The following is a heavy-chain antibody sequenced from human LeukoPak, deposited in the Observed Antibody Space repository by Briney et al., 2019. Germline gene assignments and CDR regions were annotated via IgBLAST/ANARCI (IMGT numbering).Heavy chain of an antibody. CDR3: ARHETTVPYFDY. J-gene: IGHJ4*02. Sequence: SDTLSLTCTVSGGSISSSRYYWGWIRQPPGKGLEWIGSIYYSGSTYYNPSLKSRVTISVDTSKNQFSLKLSSVTAADTAVYYCARHETTVPYFDYWGQGTLVTVSS. CDR1: GGSISSSRYY. V-gene: IGHV4-39*01. CDR2: IYYSGST. D-gene: IGHD4-17*01.